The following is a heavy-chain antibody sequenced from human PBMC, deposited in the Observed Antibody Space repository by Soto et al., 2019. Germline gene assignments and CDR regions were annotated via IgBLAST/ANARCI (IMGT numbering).Heavy chain of an antibody. V-gene: IGHV3-23*01. Sequence: HPGGSLRLSCAASGFTFSSYAMSWVRQAPGKGLEWVSAISGSGGSTYYADSVKGRFTISRDNSKNTLYLQMNSLRAEDTAVYYCAKLPSMVRGVINLFDYWGQGTLDTVSS. D-gene: IGHD3-10*01. CDR2: ISGSGGST. CDR3: AKLPSMVRGVINLFDY. J-gene: IGHJ4*02. CDR1: GFTFSSYA.